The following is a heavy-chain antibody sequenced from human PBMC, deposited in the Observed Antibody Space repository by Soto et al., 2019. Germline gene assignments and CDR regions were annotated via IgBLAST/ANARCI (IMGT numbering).Heavy chain of an antibody. CDR2: IYHSGST. V-gene: IGHV4-38-2*01. Sequence: SATLSLTCAVSGYSISSGYYWGWIRRPPGKGLEWIGSIYHSGSTYYNPSLKSRVTISVDTSKNQFSLKLSSVTAADTAVYYCARGSIAAAGRGDWFDPWGQGTLVTVSS. D-gene: IGHD6-13*01. CDR3: ARGSIAAAGRGDWFDP. CDR1: GYSISSGYY. J-gene: IGHJ5*02.